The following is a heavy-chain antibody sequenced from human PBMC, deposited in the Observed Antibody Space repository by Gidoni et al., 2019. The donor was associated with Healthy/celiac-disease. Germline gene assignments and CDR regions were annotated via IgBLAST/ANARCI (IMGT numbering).Heavy chain of an antibody. CDR1: GFTFRSYA. D-gene: IGHD4-17*01. Sequence: EVQLLESGGGLVQPGGSLRLSCAASGFTFRSYAMGWVRQAPGKGLEWVSAISGSGGSTYYADSVKGRFTISRDNSKNTLYLQMNSLRAEDTAVYYCAKDGVMTKVKSFDYWGQGTLVTVSS. V-gene: IGHV3-23*01. J-gene: IGHJ4*02. CDR2: ISGSGGST. CDR3: AKDGVMTKVKSFDY.